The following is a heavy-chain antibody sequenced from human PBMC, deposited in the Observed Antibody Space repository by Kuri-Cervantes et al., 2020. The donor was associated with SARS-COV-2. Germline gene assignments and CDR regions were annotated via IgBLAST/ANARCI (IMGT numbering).Heavy chain of an antibody. CDR1: GFSLSNARMG. J-gene: IGHJ3*02. D-gene: IGHD3-22*01. CDR2: IFSNDEK. V-gene: IGHV2-26*01. CDR3: AHSLYYHDSSGSFAFNT. Sequence: SGPTLVKPTETLTLTCTVSGFSLSNARMGVSWIRQPPGKALEWLAHIFSNDEKSYSTSLKSRLTISKDTSKSQVVLTMTNMDPVDTATYYCAHSLYYHDSSGSFAFNTWGQGTMVTVSS.